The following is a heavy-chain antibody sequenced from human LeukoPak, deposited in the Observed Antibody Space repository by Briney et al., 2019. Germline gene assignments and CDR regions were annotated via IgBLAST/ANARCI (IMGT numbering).Heavy chain of an antibody. Sequence: PGGSLRLSCAASGFXFSSYAIHWVRRAPGKGLEWVAVIWFDGTSKYYADSVKGRFTISRDNSKNTLYLQMNSLRVEDTAIYYCARLGGDWALDYWGQGTLVTVSS. J-gene: IGHJ4*02. CDR2: IWFDGTSK. D-gene: IGHD2-21*02. V-gene: IGHV3-33*01. CDR3: ARLGGDWALDY. CDR1: GFXFSSYA.